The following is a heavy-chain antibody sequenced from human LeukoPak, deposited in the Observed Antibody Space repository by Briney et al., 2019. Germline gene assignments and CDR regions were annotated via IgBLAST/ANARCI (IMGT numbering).Heavy chain of an antibody. CDR3: SRGSGWLSVY. CDR2: ISGGTT. D-gene: IGHD6-19*01. Sequence: GRSLRLSCTASGFIFGDYLMSWFRQAPGKGLEWIGFISGGTTEYAASVKGRFTISRDDSTSIAYLQKNSLTTEDTAVYYCSRGSGWLSVYWGQGTLVTVSS. J-gene: IGHJ4*02. V-gene: IGHV3-49*03. CDR1: GFIFGDYL.